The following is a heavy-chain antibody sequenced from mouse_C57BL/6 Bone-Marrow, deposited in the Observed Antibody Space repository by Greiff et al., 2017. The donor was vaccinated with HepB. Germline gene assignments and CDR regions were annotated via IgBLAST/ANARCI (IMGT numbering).Heavy chain of an antibody. CDR2: ISNGGGST. D-gene: IGHD3-1*01. V-gene: IGHV5-12*01. CDR3: ARHGLSWFAY. CDR1: GFTFSDYY. Sequence: EVHLVESGGGLVQPGGSLKLSCAASGFTFSDYYMYWVRQTPEKRLEWVAYISNGGGSTYYPDTVKGRFTISRDNAKNTLYLQMSRLKSEDTAMYYCARHGLSWFAYWGQGTLVTVSA. J-gene: IGHJ3*01.